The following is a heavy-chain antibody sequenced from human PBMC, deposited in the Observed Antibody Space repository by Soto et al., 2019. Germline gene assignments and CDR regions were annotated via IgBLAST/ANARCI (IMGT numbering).Heavy chain of an antibody. V-gene: IGHV5-51*01. CDR2: IYPGDSDT. Sequence: WVLLQVSCRGLGDDFTSYWIGCMRQMPGKGLEWMGIIYPGDSDTRYSSSFQGQVTISADKSINTAYLQWSSLKASDTAMYYCARRYLLVEWFDPWGQGTLVTVS. D-gene: IGHD2-15*01. CDR3: ARRYLLVEWFDP. CDR1: GDDFTSYW. J-gene: IGHJ5*02.